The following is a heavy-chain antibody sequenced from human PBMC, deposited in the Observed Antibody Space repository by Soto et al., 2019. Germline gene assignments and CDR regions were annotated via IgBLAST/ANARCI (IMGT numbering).Heavy chain of an antibody. V-gene: IGHV3-33*01. Sequence: GGSLRLSCAASGFTFSSYGMHWVRQAPGKGLEWVAVIWYDGSNKYYADSVKGRFTISRDNSKNTLYLQMNSLRAEDTAVYYCARDLPRGSYLRYYYYYYGMDVWGQGTTVTVSS. CDR3: ARDLPRGSYLRYYYYYYGMDV. CDR1: GFTFSSYG. D-gene: IGHD1-26*01. CDR2: IWYDGSNK. J-gene: IGHJ6*02.